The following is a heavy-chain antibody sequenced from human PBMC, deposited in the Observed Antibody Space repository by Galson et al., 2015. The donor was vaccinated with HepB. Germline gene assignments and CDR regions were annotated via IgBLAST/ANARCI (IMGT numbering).Heavy chain of an antibody. J-gene: IGHJ6*03. D-gene: IGHD2-2*02. CDR1: GFTFSSYG. CDR2: IWYDGSNK. Sequence: SLRLSCAASGFTFSSYGMHWVRQAPGKGLEWVAVIWYDGSNKYYADSVKGRFTISRDNSKNTLYLQMNSLRAEDTAVYYCARVGVDIVVVPAAIPEAGRRSYYYMDVWGKGATVTVSS. V-gene: IGHV3-33*01. CDR3: ARVGVDIVVVPAAIPEAGRRSYYYMDV.